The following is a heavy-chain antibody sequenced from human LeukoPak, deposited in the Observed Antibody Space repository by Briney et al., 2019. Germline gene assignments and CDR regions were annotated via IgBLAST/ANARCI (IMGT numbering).Heavy chain of an antibody. CDR3: AREVGAAAWLLGGAFDI. Sequence: GGSPRLSCEASGFNFNSYSFNWVRQAPGKGLEWISYINSVGGTTFYADSVKGRFTISRDNAKNTVYLQMDSLRAEDAAIYYCAREVGAAAWLLGGAFDIWGQGTMVTVSS. CDR1: GFNFNSYS. J-gene: IGHJ3*02. V-gene: IGHV3-48*04. CDR2: INSVGGTT. D-gene: IGHD6-13*01.